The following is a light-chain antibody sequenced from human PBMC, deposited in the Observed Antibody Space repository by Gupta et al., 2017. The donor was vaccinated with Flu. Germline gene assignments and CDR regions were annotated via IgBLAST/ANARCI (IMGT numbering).Light chain of an antibody. CDR3: QQYGSTPLN. CDR1: QKIISTS. J-gene: IGKJ4*01. V-gene: IGKV3-20*01. Sequence: DIVLTQSPGSVSLSLGERVTLSCRASQKIISTSLAWFQQRPGQTPRLLIHGVSRRATGIPDRISGSGSGTDFTLTITSVEPEDFGIYYCQQYGSTPLNLGGGSRIESK. CDR2: GVS.